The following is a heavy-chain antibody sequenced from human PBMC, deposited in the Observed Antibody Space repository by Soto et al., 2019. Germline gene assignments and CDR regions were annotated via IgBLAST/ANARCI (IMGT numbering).Heavy chain of an antibody. V-gene: IGHV3-30-3*01. D-gene: IGHD3-9*01. CDR2: ISYDGSNK. Sequence: GGSLRLSCAASGFTFSSYAMHWVRQAPGKGLEWVAVISYDGSNKYYADSVKGRFTISRDNSKNTLYLQMNSLRAEDTAVYYCAREARAVYYHNAYWRQGTLVTVSS. CDR3: AREARAVYYHNAY. CDR1: GFTFSSYA. J-gene: IGHJ4*02.